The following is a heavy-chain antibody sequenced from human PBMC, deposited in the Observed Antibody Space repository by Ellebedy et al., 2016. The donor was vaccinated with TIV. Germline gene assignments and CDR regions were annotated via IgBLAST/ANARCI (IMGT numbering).Heavy chain of an antibody. V-gene: IGHV3-33*01. Sequence: GESLKISXAASGFSNSVIHWVRQAPGKGLEWVAVLWSDGSNKNYADSVKGRFTISRDNSKNTLYLQMNSLRAEDTAVYYCARDFWSGYYHYMDVWGKGTTVTVSS. J-gene: IGHJ6*03. D-gene: IGHD3-3*01. CDR1: GFSNSV. CDR2: LWSDGSNK. CDR3: ARDFWSGYYHYMDV.